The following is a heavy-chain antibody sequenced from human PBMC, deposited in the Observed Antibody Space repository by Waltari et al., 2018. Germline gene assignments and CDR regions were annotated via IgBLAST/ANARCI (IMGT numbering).Heavy chain of an antibody. CDR1: GYSISSGYY. D-gene: IGHD3-3*01. CDR3: ARGGGGLYDFWSGYPTYNWFDP. J-gene: IGHJ5*02. V-gene: IGHV4-38-2*01. Sequence: QVQLQESGPGLVKPSETLSLTCAVSGYSISSGYYWGWIRQPPGKGLEWIGSIYHSGSTYYNPSLKSRVTISVDTSKNQFSLKLSSVTAADTAVYYCARGGGGLYDFWSGYPTYNWFDPWGQGTLVTVSS. CDR2: IYHSGST.